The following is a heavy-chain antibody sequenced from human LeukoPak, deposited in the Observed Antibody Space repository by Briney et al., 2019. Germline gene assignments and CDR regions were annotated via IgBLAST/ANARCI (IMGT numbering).Heavy chain of an antibody. D-gene: IGHD3-16*02. J-gene: IGHJ4*02. CDR2: INHSGST. CDR3: ARARVYDYVWGSYRHTFLDY. CDR1: GGSFSGYY. V-gene: IGHV4-34*01. Sequence: SETLSLTCAVYGGSFSGYYWSWIRQPPGQGLEWIGEINHSGSTNYNPSLKSRVTISVDTSKNQFSLKLSSVTAADTAVYYCARARVYDYVWGSYRHTFLDYWGQGTLVTVSS.